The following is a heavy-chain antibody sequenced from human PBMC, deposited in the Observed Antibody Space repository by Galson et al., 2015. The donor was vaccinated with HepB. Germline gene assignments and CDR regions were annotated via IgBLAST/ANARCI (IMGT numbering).Heavy chain of an antibody. CDR1: GFTFSTHT. D-gene: IGHD2/OR15-2a*01. V-gene: IGHV3-23*01. CDR2: INNGGGSS. J-gene: IGHJ6*02. CDR3: AKDIYFHMDV. Sequence: SLRLSCAASGFTFSTHTMSWVRQAPGKGLEWVSAINNGGGSSYMDSVKGRFTISRDNSKNTLYLQMNSLRAEDTAVYCCAKDIYFHMDVWGQGTTVTVSS.